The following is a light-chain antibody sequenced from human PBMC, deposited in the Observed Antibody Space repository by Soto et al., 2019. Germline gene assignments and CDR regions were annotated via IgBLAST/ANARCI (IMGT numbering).Light chain of an antibody. CDR1: QSVNRSY. CDR2: GAS. CDR3: QQYGSSPLT. V-gene: IGKV3-20*01. J-gene: IGKJ4*01. Sequence: EIVLTQSPGTLSLSPGERATLSCRASQSVNRSYLAWYQQKPGQAPRLLIYGASSRATGIPDRFSGSGSGTDFTLTISRLETEDFAVYYCQQYGSSPLTFGGGTKVEIK.